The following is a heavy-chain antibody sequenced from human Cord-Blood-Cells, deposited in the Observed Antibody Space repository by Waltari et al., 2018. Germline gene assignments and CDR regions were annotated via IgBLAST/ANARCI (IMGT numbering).Heavy chain of an antibody. V-gene: IGHV3-7*01. J-gene: IGHJ4*02. D-gene: IGHD1-20*01. CDR1: GFTFSSYW. CDR3: WGNWNYFDY. CDR2: IKQDGSEK. Sequence: EVQLVESGGGLVQPGGSLRLSCAASGFTFSSYWLSWVRQAPGKGLEWVANIKQDGSEKYYVDSVKGRFTISRDNAKNSLYLQMNSLRAEDTAVYYCWGNWNYFDYWGQGTLVTVSS.